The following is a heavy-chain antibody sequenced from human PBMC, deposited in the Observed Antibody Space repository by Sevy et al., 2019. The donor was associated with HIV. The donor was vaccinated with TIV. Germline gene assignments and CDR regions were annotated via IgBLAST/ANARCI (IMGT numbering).Heavy chain of an antibody. J-gene: IGHJ6*03. Sequence: GGSLRLSCAASGFTVSDHYVDWVRQAPGKGLEWVGRIRNRPNRYTTEYAASVEGRFTISRDDSKNSLYLQMNSLKTEHSAVYYCVRGPNCGVGGCQQISPYCLDVWGKGATVTVSS. V-gene: IGHV3-72*01. CDR3: VRGPNCGVGGCQQISPYCLDV. CDR1: GFTVSDHY. CDR2: IRNRPNRYTT. D-gene: IGHD2-21*01.